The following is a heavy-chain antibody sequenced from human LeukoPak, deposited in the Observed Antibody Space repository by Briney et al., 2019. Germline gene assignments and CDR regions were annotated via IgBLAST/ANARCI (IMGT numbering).Heavy chain of an antibody. V-gene: IGHV3-74*01. CDR3: LTIVETPIDAFDI. Sequence: PGGSLRLSCAASGFTFSKYWLHWVRQPPGRGLVWLARINPDDKSTSYADSVKGRFTISIDDAKETLFLQMNSLTVEDTAVYYCLTIVETPIDAFDIWGQGAMVTVSS. CDR1: GFTFSKYW. CDR2: INPDDKST. D-gene: IGHD4-23*01. J-gene: IGHJ3*02.